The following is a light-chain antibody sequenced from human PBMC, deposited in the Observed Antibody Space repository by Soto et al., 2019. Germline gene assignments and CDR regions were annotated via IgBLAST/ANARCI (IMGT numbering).Light chain of an antibody. Sequence: EIVLTQSPGTLSLSPGERATLSCRASQSVSSSYLAGYQQKPGQAPRLLIYGASSRATGIPDRFSGSGSGTDFTLNISRLEPEDFAVYYCQQYGSSPETFGQGTKVEIK. J-gene: IGKJ1*01. V-gene: IGKV3-20*01. CDR1: QSVSSSY. CDR3: QQYGSSPET. CDR2: GAS.